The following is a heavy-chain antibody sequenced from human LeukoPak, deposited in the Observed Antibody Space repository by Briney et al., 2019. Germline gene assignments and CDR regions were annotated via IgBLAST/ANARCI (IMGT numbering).Heavy chain of an antibody. Sequence: SETLSLTCTVSGGSISSYYWGWIRQPPGKGLEWIGSIYYSGSTYYNPSLKSRVTISVDTSKNQFSLKLSSVTAADTAVYYCARYYYDSSGYYNADDYWGQGTLVTVSS. CDR2: IYYSGST. D-gene: IGHD3-22*01. J-gene: IGHJ4*02. CDR3: ARYYYDSSGYYNADDY. V-gene: IGHV4-39*01. CDR1: GGSISSYY.